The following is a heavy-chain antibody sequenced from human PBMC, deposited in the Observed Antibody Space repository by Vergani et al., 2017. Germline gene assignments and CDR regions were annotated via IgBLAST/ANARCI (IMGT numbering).Heavy chain of an antibody. V-gene: IGHV3-30*18. D-gene: IGHD1-20*01. J-gene: IGHJ4*02. CDR3: AKDDGITGTFDY. Sequence: QVQLVESGGDVVQPGRSLRLSCAASGFTFSSYGMHWVRQAPGKGLEWVAVISYDGSNKYYADSVKGRFTISRDNSKNTLYLQMNSLRAEDTAVYYCAKDDGITGTFDYWGQGTLVTVSS. CDR2: ISYDGSNK. CDR1: GFTFSSYG.